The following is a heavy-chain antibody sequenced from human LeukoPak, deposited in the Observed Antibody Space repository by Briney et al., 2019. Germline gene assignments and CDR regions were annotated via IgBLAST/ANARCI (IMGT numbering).Heavy chain of an antibody. J-gene: IGHJ3*02. CDR1: GYTVTSYY. Sequence: WASVKVSCKASGYTVTSYYMHWVRQAPGQGVEWMGIINPSGGSTSYAQKFQGRVTITRDTSTSTVYMELSSLRSEDTAVYYCTKPLNDAFDIWGEGTLVTVSS. CDR3: TKPLNDAFDI. CDR2: INPSGGST. D-gene: IGHD4/OR15-4a*01. V-gene: IGHV1-46*01.